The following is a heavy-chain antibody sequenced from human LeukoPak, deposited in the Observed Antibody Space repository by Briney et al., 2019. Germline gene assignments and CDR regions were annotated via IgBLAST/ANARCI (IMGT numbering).Heavy chain of an antibody. CDR3: ARAPETVAIDY. J-gene: IGHJ4*02. CDR2: IYTSGTT. V-gene: IGHV4-61*02. Sequence: PSETLSLTCTVSGGSVRRGNYYWTWIRQPAGSGLEWIGRIYTSGTTDYNPSLRTRVTISVDASRNQFSLNLSSVTAADTAVYYCARAPETVAIDYWGQGTLVTVSS. D-gene: IGHD5-12*01. CDR1: GGSVRRGNYY.